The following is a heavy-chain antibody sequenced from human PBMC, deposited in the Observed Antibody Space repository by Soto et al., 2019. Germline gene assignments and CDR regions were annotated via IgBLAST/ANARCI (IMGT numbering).Heavy chain of an antibody. CDR3: AKDTVATEGYGMDV. J-gene: IGHJ6*02. CDR2: ISWNSGSI. D-gene: IGHD5-12*01. CDR1: GFTFDDYA. Sequence: EVQLVESGGGLVQPGRSLRLSCAASGFTFDDYAMHWVRQAPGKGLEWVSGISWNSGSIGYADSVKGRFTISRDNAKNCLYLQMNSLRDEDTALYYCAKDTVATEGYGMDVWGQGTTVTVFS. V-gene: IGHV3-9*01.